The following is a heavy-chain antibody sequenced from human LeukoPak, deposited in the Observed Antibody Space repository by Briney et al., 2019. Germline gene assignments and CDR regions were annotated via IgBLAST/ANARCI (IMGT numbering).Heavy chain of an antibody. J-gene: IGHJ3*02. CDR3: ARAVGGSYVDAFDI. CDR1: GFTFDDYG. V-gene: IGHV3-20*04. Sequence: GGSLRLSCAASGFTFDDYGMSWVRQAPGKGLEWVSGINWNGGSTGYADSVKGRFTISRDNAKNSLYLQMNSLRAEDTALYYRARAVGGSYVDAFDIWGQGTMVTVSS. CDR2: INWNGGST. D-gene: IGHD1-26*01.